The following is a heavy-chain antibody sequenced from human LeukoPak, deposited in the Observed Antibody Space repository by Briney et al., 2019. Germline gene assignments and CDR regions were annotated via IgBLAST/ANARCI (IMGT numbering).Heavy chain of an antibody. CDR2: INGDGSRI. Sequence: PGGSLRLSCATSGFTFSTFWMHWVRQVPGKGLVWVSRINGDGSRISYADSVQGRFTISRDNAKNTLYLQMNSLRAEDTAVYYCARSDTVATYDYWGQGTLVTVSS. CDR1: GFTFSTFW. V-gene: IGHV3-74*01. D-gene: IGHD4-17*01. J-gene: IGHJ4*02. CDR3: ARSDTVATYDY.